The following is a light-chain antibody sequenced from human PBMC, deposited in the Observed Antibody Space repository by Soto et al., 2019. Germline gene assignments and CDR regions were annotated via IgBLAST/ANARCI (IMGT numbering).Light chain of an antibody. J-gene: IGKJ1*01. CDR2: GAS. CDR3: QQYDSSPWT. V-gene: IGKV3-20*01. Sequence: EIVLTQSPGTLSLSPGERATLSCRASQSVSSSFLAWYQQKPGQAPRLLIYGASSRATGIPDRFSGSVSGTDFTLTISRLEPEDFAVYYGQQYDSSPWTFGQGTKVEIK. CDR1: QSVSSSF.